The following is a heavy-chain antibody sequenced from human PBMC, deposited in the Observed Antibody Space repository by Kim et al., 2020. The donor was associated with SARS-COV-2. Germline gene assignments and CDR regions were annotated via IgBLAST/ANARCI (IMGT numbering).Heavy chain of an antibody. V-gene: IGHV3-30*04. J-gene: IGHJ6*02. CDR2: ISKDGRNK. CDR3: TRDALSSGWTLGGGMDV. CDR1: GFTFSTYS. D-gene: IGHD6-19*01. Sequence: GGSLRLTCIASGFTFSTYSMQWVRQAPGKGLEWVALISKDGRNKYYGDSVKGRFTISRDNSKNTLYLQMNTQTDDDTAVYYCTRDALSSGWTLGGGMDVWGQGTTVTVSS.